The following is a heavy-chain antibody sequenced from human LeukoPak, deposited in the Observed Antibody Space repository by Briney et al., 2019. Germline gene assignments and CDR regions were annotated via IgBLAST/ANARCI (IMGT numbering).Heavy chain of an antibody. CDR2: MSSDGINT. Sequence: GTSLRLSCATSGFTFRTSGVHWVRQAPGKGLEWVALMSSDGINTYYADSVKGRFTVSRDSSKDILYLQMNSLRADDTAIYYCAKDHAGSGRAFEYWGQGTLVTVSS. J-gene: IGHJ4*02. CDR1: GFTFRTSG. D-gene: IGHD3-10*01. CDR3: AKDHAGSGRAFEY. V-gene: IGHV3-30*04.